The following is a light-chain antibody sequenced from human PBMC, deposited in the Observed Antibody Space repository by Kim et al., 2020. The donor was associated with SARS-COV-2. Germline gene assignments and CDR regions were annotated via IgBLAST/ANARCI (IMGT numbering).Light chain of an antibody. Sequence: ASVGDRVTITCRASQGISSWLAWYQQKPGKAPQLLIHTASSLQSGVPSRFSGSGSGTEFTLTIGSLQPEDFATYFCQQANRFPLTFGGGTKVDIK. CDR1: QGISSW. J-gene: IGKJ4*01. V-gene: IGKV1-12*01. CDR3: QQANRFPLT. CDR2: TAS.